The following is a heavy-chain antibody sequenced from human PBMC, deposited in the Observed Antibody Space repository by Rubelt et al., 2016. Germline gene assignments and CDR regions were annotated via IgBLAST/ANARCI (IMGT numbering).Heavy chain of an antibody. CDR3: ARSPYYYYYMDV. V-gene: IGHV3-48*02. Sequence: EVQLVESGGGLIQPGGSLRLSCAASGFTFSSYSMNWVRQAPGKGLEWVSYISSSSSTIYYADSVKGRLTISRDNAKNSLYLQMNSLRDEDTAVYYCARSPYYYYYMDVWGKGTTVTVSS. CDR2: ISSSSSTI. CDR1: GFTFSSYS. J-gene: IGHJ6*03.